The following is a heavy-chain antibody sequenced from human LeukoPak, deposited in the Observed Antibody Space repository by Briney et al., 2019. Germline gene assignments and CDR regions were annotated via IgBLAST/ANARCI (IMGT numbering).Heavy chain of an antibody. Sequence: GWSLRLSRAPSRFSFRQYRLYLLRQTPGKGLVWVSRINSDGSSTSYADSVKGRFTISRDNAKNTLYLQMNSLSAEDTAVYYCAREGGSDFDYWGQGTLVSVSS. CDR1: RFSFRQYR. V-gene: IGHV3-74*01. D-gene: IGHD6-19*01. CDR2: INSDGSST. CDR3: AREGGSDFDY. J-gene: IGHJ4*02.